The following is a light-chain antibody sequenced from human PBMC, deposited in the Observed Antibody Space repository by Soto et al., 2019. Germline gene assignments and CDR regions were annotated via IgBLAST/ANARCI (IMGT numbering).Light chain of an antibody. J-gene: IGKJ1*01. Sequence: EIVMTQSPATLSVSPGERATLSCKASQGVSSNLAWYQQKPGQAPRLLIYGASTRAIGIPARFSGSRSGTEFTLTISSLQSEDFAVYYCQQYDNWPRTFGQGTKVEIK. V-gene: IGKV3-15*01. CDR2: GAS. CDR3: QQYDNWPRT. CDR1: QGVSSN.